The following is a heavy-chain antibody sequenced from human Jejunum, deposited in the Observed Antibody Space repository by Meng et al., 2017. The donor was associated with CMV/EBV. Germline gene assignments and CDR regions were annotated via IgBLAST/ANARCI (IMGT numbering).Heavy chain of an antibody. J-gene: IGHJ3*02. D-gene: IGHD4-17*01. V-gene: IGHV4-61*01. CDR2: IYYSGST. CDR1: SVSSGYYY. CDR3: ASLPTTVSTDDAFDI. Sequence: SVSSGYYYWSWIRQPPGKELELIGYIYYSGSTNYNPSLKSRVIISVDTSKNQFSLKLSSVTATDTAVYYCASLPTTVSTDDAFDIWGRGTMVTVSS.